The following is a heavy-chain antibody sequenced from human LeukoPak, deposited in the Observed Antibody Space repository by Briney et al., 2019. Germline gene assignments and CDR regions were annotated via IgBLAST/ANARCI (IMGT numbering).Heavy chain of an antibody. CDR1: GGSVSSGSYY. J-gene: IGHJ6*02. V-gene: IGHV4-61*01. Sequence: SETLSLTCTVSGGSVSSGSYYWSWIRQPPGKGLEWIGYIYYSGSTNYNPSLKSRVTISVDTSKNQFSLKLSSVTAADTAVYYCARDHSGYYRYYYYYGMDVWGRGTTVTVSS. CDR2: IYYSGST. D-gene: IGHD3-22*01. CDR3: ARDHSGYYRYYYYYGMDV.